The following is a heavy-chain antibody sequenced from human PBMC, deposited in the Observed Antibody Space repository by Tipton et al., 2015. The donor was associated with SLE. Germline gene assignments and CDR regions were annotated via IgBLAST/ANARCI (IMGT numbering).Heavy chain of an antibody. D-gene: IGHD1-26*01. CDR1: GHSFTSYW. Sequence: QLVQSGAEVKKAGESLKISCMSSGHSFTSYWIAWVRQMPGKGLEWMGIIYPGDSATRYSPSFQGHVTISADKSITTAYLQWSSLKASDTAMYYCATGAGLSGNSMDVWGQGATVTVSS. V-gene: IGHV5-51*03. CDR2: IYPGDSAT. CDR3: ATGAGLSGNSMDV. J-gene: IGHJ6*02.